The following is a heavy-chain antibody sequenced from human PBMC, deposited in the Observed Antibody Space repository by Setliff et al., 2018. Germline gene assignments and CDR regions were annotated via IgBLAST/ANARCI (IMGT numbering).Heavy chain of an antibody. CDR2: IYPGDSDI. CDR3: ARALYPSSFIGHNWFDP. Sequence: PGESLKISCEGSGYSFTNYWIAWVRQMPGKGLEWMGIIYPGDSDIRYSPSFQGQVTISADKSISTAYLQWSSLKASDTAMYYCARALYPSSFIGHNWFDPWGQGTLVTAPQ. D-gene: IGHD2-2*01. CDR1: GYSFTNYW. J-gene: IGHJ5*02. V-gene: IGHV5-51*01.